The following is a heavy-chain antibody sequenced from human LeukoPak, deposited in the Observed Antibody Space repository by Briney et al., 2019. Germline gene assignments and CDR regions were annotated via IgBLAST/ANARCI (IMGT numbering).Heavy chain of an antibody. Sequence: GGSLRLSCAASGFTFSSHWMHWVRQAPGKGLEWVAVISYDGSNKYYADSVKGRFTISRDNSKNTLYLQMSSLRAEDTAVYYCVKDGLVISISVYYFDYWGQGTLVTVSS. CDR3: VKDGLVISISVYYFDY. D-gene: IGHD3/OR15-3a*01. CDR1: GFTFSSHW. CDR2: ISYDGSNK. J-gene: IGHJ4*02. V-gene: IGHV3-30*14.